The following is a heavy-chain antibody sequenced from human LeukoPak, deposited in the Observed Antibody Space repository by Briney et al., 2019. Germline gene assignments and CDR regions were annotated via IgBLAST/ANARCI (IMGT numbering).Heavy chain of an antibody. V-gene: IGHV4-39*01. Sequence: SETLSLTCTVSGGSISSSSYYWGWIRQPPGKGLEWIGSIYYSGSTYYNPSLKSRVTISVDTSKNQFSLKLSSVTAADTAVYYCARGRGYYYGILDYWGQGTLVTVSS. D-gene: IGHD3-10*01. CDR3: ARGRGYYYGILDY. CDR2: IYYSGST. CDR1: GGSISSSSYY. J-gene: IGHJ4*02.